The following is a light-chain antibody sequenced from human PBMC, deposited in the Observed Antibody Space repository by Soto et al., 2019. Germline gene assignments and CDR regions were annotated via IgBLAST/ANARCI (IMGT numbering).Light chain of an antibody. Sequence: EIVMTPSPATLSVSPGERATLSCRASQSVSSNLAWYQQKPGQAPRLLIYGASTRATGIPATFSGSGSGTEFTLTISSLQSEDFAVYYCQQYNNWPPGRTFGQGTKVDIK. CDR3: QQYNNWPPGRT. CDR2: GAS. CDR1: QSVSSN. J-gene: IGKJ1*01. V-gene: IGKV3-15*01.